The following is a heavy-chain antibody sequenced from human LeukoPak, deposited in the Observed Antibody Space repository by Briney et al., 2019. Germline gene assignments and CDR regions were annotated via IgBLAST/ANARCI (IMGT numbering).Heavy chain of an antibody. CDR2: IKQDGSEK. D-gene: IGHD3-10*01. Sequence: QTGGSLRLSCAASGFTFTTYWMTWVRQAPGKGLEWVANIKQDGSEKYYVDSVKGRFTISRDNARNSLYLQMNSLRPEDTAVYYCVRSRGGYWGQGTLVTISS. CDR1: GFTFTTYW. J-gene: IGHJ4*02. V-gene: IGHV3-7*01. CDR3: VRSRGGY.